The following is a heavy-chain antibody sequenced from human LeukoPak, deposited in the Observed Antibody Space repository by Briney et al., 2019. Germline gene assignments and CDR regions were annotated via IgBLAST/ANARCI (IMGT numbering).Heavy chain of an antibody. CDR3: ARDYKYAFDN. V-gene: IGHV3-48*01. CDR1: GFTFSDYS. D-gene: IGHD5-24*01. Sequence: GGSLRLSCAASGFTFSDYSMNWVRQAPGKGLEWISYIGIDSGNTNYAGSVKGRFTISGDEAKNSLYLQMNNLRVEDTAVYYCARDYKYAFDNWGQGTLVTVSS. CDR2: IGIDSGNT. J-gene: IGHJ4*02.